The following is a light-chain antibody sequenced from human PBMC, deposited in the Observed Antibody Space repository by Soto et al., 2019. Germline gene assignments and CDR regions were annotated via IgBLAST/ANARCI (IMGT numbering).Light chain of an antibody. CDR2: GAS. J-gene: IGKJ3*01. CDR1: QSVSSN. Sequence: EIVMTQSPATLSVSPGERATLSCRASQSVSSNLAWYQQKPGQAPRLLIYGASTRATGIPARFSGSGSGTEFTLTISSLQSEDFATYYCQQSFSTPRFTFGPGTRVDI. CDR3: QQSFSTPRFT. V-gene: IGKV3-15*01.